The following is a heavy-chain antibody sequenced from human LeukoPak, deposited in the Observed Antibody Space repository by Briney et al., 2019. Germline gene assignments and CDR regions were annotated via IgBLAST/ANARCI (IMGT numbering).Heavy chain of an antibody. CDR3: ATRGITAARLDY. CDR2: ISTSNGDR. V-gene: IGHV1-18*04. D-gene: IGHD2-2*01. J-gene: IGHJ4*02. CDR1: GSTFPSHA. Sequence: ASVKVSCKPSGSTFPSHAITWLRQAPGQGPEWMGWISTSNGDRNYVQNFQGRITLTIDTSTTTAYMELRSLRSDDTAIYYCATRGITAARLDYWGQGTLVTVSS.